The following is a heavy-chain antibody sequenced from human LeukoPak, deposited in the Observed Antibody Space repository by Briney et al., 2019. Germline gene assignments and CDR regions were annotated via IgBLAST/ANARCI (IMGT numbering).Heavy chain of an antibody. CDR2: IVVGSGNT. J-gene: IGHJ4*02. CDR1: GFTFTISA. Sequence: SVKVSCKASGFTFTISAMQWVRQARGQRLEWIGWIVVGSGNTNYAQKFQERVTITRDMSTSTAYMELSSLRSEDTAVYYCARHLGDGSHPDYWGQGTLVTVSS. D-gene: IGHD5-24*01. V-gene: IGHV1-58*02. CDR3: ARHLGDGSHPDY.